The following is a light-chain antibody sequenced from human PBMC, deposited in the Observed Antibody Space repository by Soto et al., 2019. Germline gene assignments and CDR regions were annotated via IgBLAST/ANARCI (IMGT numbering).Light chain of an antibody. J-gene: IGKJ2*01. CDR1: QSVRSY. V-gene: IGKV3-11*01. CDR2: DAS. CDR3: QQCNNWPST. Sequence: EIVLTQSPATLSLSPGERATLSCRASQSVRSYLAWYQQKHGQAPRLLIYDASNRATGIPARFSGSGSGTDFTLTISSLEPEDFAVYYCQQCNNWPSTFGQGTKLEIK.